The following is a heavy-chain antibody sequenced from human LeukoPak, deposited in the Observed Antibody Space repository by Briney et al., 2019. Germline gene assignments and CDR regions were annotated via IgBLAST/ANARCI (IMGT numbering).Heavy chain of an antibody. CDR1: GFIFSNYA. J-gene: IGHJ4*02. CDR3: AKWGDYDVLTGYYVSDF. CDR2: ISGRSDNT. Sequence: PGGSLRLSCAASGFIFSNYAMYWVRQAPGKGLEWVSAISGRSDNTYYADSVKGRFTLSRDSSKNTLYLQMNSLRADDTAVYYCAKWGDYDVLTGYYVSDFWGQGTLDTVSS. V-gene: IGHV3-23*01. D-gene: IGHD3-9*01.